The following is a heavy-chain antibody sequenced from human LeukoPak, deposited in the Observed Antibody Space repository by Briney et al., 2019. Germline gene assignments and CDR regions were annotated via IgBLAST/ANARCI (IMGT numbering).Heavy chain of an antibody. V-gene: IGHV3-23*01. D-gene: IGHD3-22*01. CDR2: SSGSGGST. CDR1: GFTFSSYA. J-gene: IGHJ5*02. Sequence: PGGSLRLSCAASGFTFSSYAMSWVRQAPGKGLEWVSASSGSGGSTYYADSVKGRFTISRDNSKNMLYLQMNSLRAEDTAVYYCAKAGGTMIATRFDPWGQGTLVTVSS. CDR3: AKAGGTMIATRFDP.